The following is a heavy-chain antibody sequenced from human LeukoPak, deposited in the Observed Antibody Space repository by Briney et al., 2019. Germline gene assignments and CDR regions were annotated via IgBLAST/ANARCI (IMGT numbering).Heavy chain of an antibody. J-gene: IGHJ3*02. D-gene: IGHD2-2*03. CDR1: GGSISSYY. CDR2: IDYSGYT. Sequence: PSETLSLTCTVSGGSISSYYWSWLRQPPGKGLEWIGYIDYSGYTNYNPSLKSRVTISVDTSKNQFSLKLRSVTAADTSVYYCARERGYCSSTSCYHDAFDIWGQGTMVTVSS. CDR3: ARERGYCSSTSCYHDAFDI. V-gene: IGHV4-59*12.